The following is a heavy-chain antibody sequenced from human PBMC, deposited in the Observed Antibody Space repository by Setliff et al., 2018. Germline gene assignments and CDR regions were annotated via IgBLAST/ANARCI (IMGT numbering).Heavy chain of an antibody. V-gene: IGHV1-69*05. D-gene: IGHD6-19*01. CDR3: VRSSAPQVVLAADFDF. CDR2: TIPIFGST. CDR1: GYTFTSYG. J-gene: IGHJ4*02. Sequence: ASVKVSCKASGYTFTSYGISWVRQAPGQGLEWMGGTIPIFGSTNYAQKFQDRVTIITDESTSTAYMELKSLRSDDTAVYYCVRSSAPQVVLAADFDFWGQGTPVTVSS.